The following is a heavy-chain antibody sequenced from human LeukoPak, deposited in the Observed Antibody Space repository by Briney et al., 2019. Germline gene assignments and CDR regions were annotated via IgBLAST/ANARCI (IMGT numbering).Heavy chain of an antibody. CDR1: GFTFSSYS. V-gene: IGHV3-48*01. CDR3: ARQHVSYGSGSYPTRDY. CDR2: ISSSSSTI. J-gene: IGHJ4*02. Sequence: PGRSLRLSCAASGFTFSSYSMNWVRQAPGKGLEWVSYISSSSSTIYYADSVKGRFTISRDNAKNSLYLQMNSLRAEDTAVYYCARQHVSYGSGSYPTRDYWGQGTLVTVPS. D-gene: IGHD3-10*01.